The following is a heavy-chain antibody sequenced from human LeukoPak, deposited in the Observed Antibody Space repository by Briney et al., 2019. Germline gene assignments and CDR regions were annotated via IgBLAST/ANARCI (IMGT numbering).Heavy chain of an antibody. D-gene: IGHD2-15*01. Sequence: SETLSLTCTVSGGSISSSNWWSWVRQPPGKGLEWIGEIYHSGSTNYNPSLKSRVTISVDKSKNQFSLKLSSVTAADTAVYYCAREAGYCSGGSCSSRGFHRDYDPWGQGTLVTVP. J-gene: IGHJ5*02. CDR1: GGSISSSNW. CDR3: AREAGYCSGGSCSSRGFHRDYDP. CDR2: IYHSGST. V-gene: IGHV4-4*02.